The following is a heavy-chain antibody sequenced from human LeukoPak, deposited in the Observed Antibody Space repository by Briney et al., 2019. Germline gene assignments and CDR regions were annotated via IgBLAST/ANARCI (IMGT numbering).Heavy chain of an antibody. J-gene: IGHJ4*02. CDR1: GGSISSGDYS. D-gene: IGHD6-13*01. V-gene: IGHV4-30-2*01. Sequence: SQTLSLTCAVSGGSISSGDYSWSWIRQPPGSGLEWIGYIWHSGHTNYNPSLRSRVTISVARSNNQFSLRLSSVTAADTAVYYCARARESMATAGSYFDYWGQGTLVTVSS. CDR3: ARARESMATAGSYFDY. CDR2: IWHSGHT.